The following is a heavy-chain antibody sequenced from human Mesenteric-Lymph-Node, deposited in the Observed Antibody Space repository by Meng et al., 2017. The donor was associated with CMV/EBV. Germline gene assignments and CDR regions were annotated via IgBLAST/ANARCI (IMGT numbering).Heavy chain of an antibody. V-gene: IGHV3-30*19. CDR3: ASEYCSGGSCYGFDY. CDR1: GFTFSSYG. CDR2: ISYDGSNK. D-gene: IGHD2-15*01. J-gene: IGHJ4*02. Sequence: GESLKISCAASGFTFSSYGMHWVRQAPGKGLEWVAVISYDGSNKYYADSVKGRFTISRDISKNTLYLQMNSLRPEDTAVYYCASEYCSGGSCYGFDYWGQGTLVTVSS.